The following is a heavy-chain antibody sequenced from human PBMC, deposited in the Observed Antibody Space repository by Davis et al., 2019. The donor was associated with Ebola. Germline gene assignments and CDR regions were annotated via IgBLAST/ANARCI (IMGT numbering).Heavy chain of an antibody. V-gene: IGHV4-39*01. J-gene: IGHJ5*02. CDR2: IYYSGST. CDR1: GGSISSSSYY. CDR3: ASTYSSGWYVFWFDP. D-gene: IGHD6-19*01. Sequence: MPSETLSLTCTVSGGSISSSSYYWGWIRQPPGKGLEWIGSIYYSGSTYYNPSLKSRVTISVDTSKNQFSLKLSSVTAADTAVYYCASTYSSGWYVFWFDPWGQGTLVTVSS.